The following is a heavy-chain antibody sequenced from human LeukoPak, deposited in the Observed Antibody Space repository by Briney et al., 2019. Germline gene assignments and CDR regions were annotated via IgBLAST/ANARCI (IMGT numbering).Heavy chain of an antibody. Sequence: ASVKVSCKASGYTFTGYYTHWVRQAPGQGLEWMGWISAYNGNTNYAQKLQGRVTMTTDTSTSTAYMELRSLRSDDTAVYYCARNDYDILTGYGIYVDYWGQGTLVTVSS. D-gene: IGHD3-9*01. J-gene: IGHJ4*02. CDR2: ISAYNGNT. CDR3: ARNDYDILTGYGIYVDY. CDR1: GYTFTGYY. V-gene: IGHV1-18*04.